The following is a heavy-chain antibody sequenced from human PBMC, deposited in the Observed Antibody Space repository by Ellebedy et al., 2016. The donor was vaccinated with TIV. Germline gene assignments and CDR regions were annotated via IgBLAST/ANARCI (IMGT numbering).Heavy chain of an antibody. CDR2: IHHSGST. Sequence: SETLSLTCTVSGYSISSGYYWGWIRQPPGRGLEWFWSIHHSGSTYYNPSLKSRATISRHTSKNEFSLKLSSVTAADTAVYYCARGFTTGTNFDYWGQGTLVTVSS. J-gene: IGHJ4*02. CDR1: GYSISSGYY. D-gene: IGHD1-1*01. CDR3: ARGFTTGTNFDY. V-gene: IGHV4-38-2*02.